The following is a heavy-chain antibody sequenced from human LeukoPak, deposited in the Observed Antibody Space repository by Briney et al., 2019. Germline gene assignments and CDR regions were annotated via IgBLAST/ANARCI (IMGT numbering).Heavy chain of an antibody. CDR3: ATSQASSGNN. Sequence: GGSLRLSCAASGFTFSTYWMSWVRQAPGKGLEWVANIKGDGSAKYYVDSVKGRFTISRDNAKNSLYLQMNSLRVEDTAIYYCATSQASSGNNWGQGTLVTVSS. CDR1: GFTFSTYW. V-gene: IGHV3-7*01. CDR2: IKGDGSAK. D-gene: IGHD3-22*01. J-gene: IGHJ4*02.